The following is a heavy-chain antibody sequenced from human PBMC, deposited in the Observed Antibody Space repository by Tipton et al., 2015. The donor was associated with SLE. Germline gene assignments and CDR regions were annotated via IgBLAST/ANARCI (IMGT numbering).Heavy chain of an antibody. D-gene: IGHD2/OR15-2a*01. CDR3: ARLGSTTYLSPDGFYVDY. Sequence: TLSLTCTVSGCSISSYYLSVIRQPPGKGLEWIGYIHHSGSTSYSPSLRSRVTISVDTSKNRLSLKVNSVTAADTAVYFCARLGSTTYLSPDGFYVDYRGQGTRVSVFS. CDR1: GCSISSYY. V-gene: IGHV4-59*08. CDR2: IHHSGST. J-gene: IGHJ4*02.